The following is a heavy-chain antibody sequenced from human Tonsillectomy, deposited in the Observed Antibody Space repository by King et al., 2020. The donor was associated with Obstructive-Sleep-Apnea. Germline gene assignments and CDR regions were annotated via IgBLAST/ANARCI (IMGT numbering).Heavy chain of an antibody. J-gene: IGHJ4*02. CDR3: VRVAYVWGTYRYTAPVDY. D-gene: IGHD3-16*02. V-gene: IGHV3-30*04. CDR2: ISYDERSE. Sequence: VQLVESGGGVVQPGRSLRLSCVASGFTFSSYAMHWVRQAPGKGLEWVAIISYDERSEYHADSVKGRFTISRDNSKNTLYLQMNSLRVEDTAVYYCVRVAYVWGTYRYTAPVDYWGQGTLVTVSS. CDR1: GFTFSSYA.